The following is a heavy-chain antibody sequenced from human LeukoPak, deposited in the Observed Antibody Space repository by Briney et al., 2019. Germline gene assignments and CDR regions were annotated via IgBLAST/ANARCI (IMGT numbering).Heavy chain of an antibody. CDR2: ISGRGHTT. Sequence: GGSLRLACAASGLTLGSYAMSWVRQAAGKGLGWVSSISGRGHTTYYADSVLGRFTISRDSSTSTVYLQMNSLRAEDTAVYYCAKAQAFTPVAFDIWGQGTLVTVSS. V-gene: IGHV3-23*01. J-gene: IGHJ3*02. CDR1: GLTLGSYA. CDR3: AKAQAFTPVAFDI. D-gene: IGHD3-3*02.